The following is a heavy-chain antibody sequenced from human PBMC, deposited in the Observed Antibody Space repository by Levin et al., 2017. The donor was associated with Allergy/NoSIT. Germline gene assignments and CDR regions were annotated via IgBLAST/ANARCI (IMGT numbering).Heavy chain of an antibody. CDR3: GKDRVGPTGIYDY. J-gene: IGHJ4*02. Sequence: GGSLRLSCAASGFTFSSYAMSWVRQAPGKGLEWVSAISGGGDITKYADSVKGRFIVSRDNSKNTLYLQMNSLRAEDTAVYYCGKDRVGPTGIYDYWGQGTLVTVSS. CDR1: GFTFSSYA. V-gene: IGHV3-23*01. CDR2: ISGGGDIT. D-gene: IGHD1-26*01.